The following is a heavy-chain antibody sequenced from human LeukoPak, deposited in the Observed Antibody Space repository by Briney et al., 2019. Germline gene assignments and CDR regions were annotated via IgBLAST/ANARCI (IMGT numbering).Heavy chain of an antibody. CDR3: ARGNLDLRAFDI. V-gene: IGHV3-9*01. CDR1: GFTFDDYA. J-gene: IGHJ3*02. CDR2: ISWNSGSI. Sequence: PGRSLRLSCGTSGFTFDDYAMYWVRQDPGKGLEWVSGISWNSGSIVYADSVKGRFTISRDNAKNSLYLQMNSLRVEDTALYYCARGNLDLRAFDIWGQGTMVTVSS. D-gene: IGHD3-3*01.